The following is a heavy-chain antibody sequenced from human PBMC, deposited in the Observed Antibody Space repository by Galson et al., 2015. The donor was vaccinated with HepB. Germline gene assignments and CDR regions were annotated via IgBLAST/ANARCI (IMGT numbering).Heavy chain of an antibody. J-gene: IGHJ6*02. D-gene: IGHD4-17*01. CDR3: ARAHYGDNVLLYYGMDV. V-gene: IGHV2-70*11. CDR1: GFSLSTSGMC. Sequence: PALVKPTQTLTLTCTFSGFSLSTSGMCVSWIRQPPGKALEWLARIDWDDDKYYSTSLKTRLTISKDTSKNQVVLTMTNMDPVDTATYYCARAHYGDNVLLYYGMDVWGQGTTVTVSS. CDR2: IDWDDDK.